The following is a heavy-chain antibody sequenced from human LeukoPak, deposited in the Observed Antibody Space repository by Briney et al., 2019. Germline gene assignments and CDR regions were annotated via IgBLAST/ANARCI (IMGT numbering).Heavy chain of an antibody. J-gene: IGHJ5*02. CDR2: IRYEGNDK. V-gene: IGHV3-30*02. CDR3: AKYELRDRRFGES. D-gene: IGHD3-10*01. CDR1: GFTFSKYG. Sequence: GGSLRLSCAQSGFTFSKYGMHWVRQAPDKGLGWVAFIRYEGNDKYYADSVKGRFTISRDDSKDTRYLQMDSLRAEDTAMYYCAKYELRDRRFGESSGRGTLVTVSS.